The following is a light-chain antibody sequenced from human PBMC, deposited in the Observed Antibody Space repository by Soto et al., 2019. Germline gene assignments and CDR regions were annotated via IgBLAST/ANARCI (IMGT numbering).Light chain of an antibody. CDR2: DAY. Sequence: EVVLTQSPVTLSLSPGERATLYCRGSQSFRALLAWYQQKPGQAPRLLIYDAYNRATGIPPRFSGSGSGTDFTLTISSLEPEDSAVYYCQQRHMWPITFGQGTRLEIK. J-gene: IGKJ5*01. CDR3: QQRHMWPIT. CDR1: QSFRAL. V-gene: IGKV3-11*01.